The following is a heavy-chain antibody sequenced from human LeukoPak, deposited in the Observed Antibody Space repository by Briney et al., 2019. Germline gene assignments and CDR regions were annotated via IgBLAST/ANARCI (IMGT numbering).Heavy chain of an antibody. Sequence: GGSLRLSCAASGFTFSSYSMNWVRQAPGKGLEWVSSISSSRSYIYYADSVKGRFTISRDNAKNSLYLQMNSLRAEDTAVYYCARGLVYYDILITLGGEYYFDYWGQGTLVTVSS. D-gene: IGHD3-9*01. CDR2: ISSSRSYI. CDR1: GFTFSSYS. V-gene: IGHV3-21*01. CDR3: ARGLVYYDILITLGGEYYFDY. J-gene: IGHJ4*02.